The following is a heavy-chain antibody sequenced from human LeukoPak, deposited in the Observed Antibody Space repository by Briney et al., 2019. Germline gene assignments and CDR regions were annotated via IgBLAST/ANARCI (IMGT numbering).Heavy chain of an antibody. CDR2: INHSGST. CDR3: AREDYSNYESYYYYYYVDV. J-gene: IGHJ6*03. Sequence: SETLSLTCAVYGGSFSGYYWSWIRQPPGKGLEWIGEINHSGSTNYNPSLKSRVTISIDTSKNQFSLKLSSVTAADTAVYYCAREDYSNYESYYYYYYVDVWGKGTTVTVSS. D-gene: IGHD4-11*01. V-gene: IGHV4-34*01. CDR1: GGSFSGYY.